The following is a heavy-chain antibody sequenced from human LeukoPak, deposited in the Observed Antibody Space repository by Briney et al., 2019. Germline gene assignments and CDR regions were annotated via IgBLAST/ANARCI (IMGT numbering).Heavy chain of an antibody. Sequence: ASAKVSCKASGYTFTSYGISWVRQAPGQGLEWMGWISAYNGNTNYAQKLQGRVTMTTDTSTSTAYMELRSLRSDDTAVYYCARGGYSSSWYAGGDYYYYYMDVWGKGTTVTISS. CDR1: GYTFTSYG. CDR3: ARGGYSSSWYAGGDYYYYYMDV. D-gene: IGHD6-13*01. CDR2: ISAYNGNT. V-gene: IGHV1-18*01. J-gene: IGHJ6*03.